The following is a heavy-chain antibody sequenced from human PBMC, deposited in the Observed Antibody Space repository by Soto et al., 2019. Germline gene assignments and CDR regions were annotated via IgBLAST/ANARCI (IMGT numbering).Heavy chain of an antibody. CDR1: GFIFSYYA. CDR2: LSGSGGSGGTT. V-gene: IGHV3-23*01. Sequence: LRLSCAASGFIFSYYAMTWVRQAPGRGLEWVSTLSGSGGSGGTTYYADSVKGRFTISRDNSKNTLYLHVSSLRAEDTAVYYCAKLGGPYYYYGMDVWGQGTTVTVSS. J-gene: IGHJ6*02. CDR3: AKLGGPYYYYGMDV. D-gene: IGHD2-15*01.